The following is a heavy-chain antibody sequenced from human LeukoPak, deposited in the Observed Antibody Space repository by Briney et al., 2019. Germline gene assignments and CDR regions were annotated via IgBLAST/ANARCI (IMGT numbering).Heavy chain of an antibody. CDR1: GGSFSGYH. CDR3: ARRPYYYDSRPDWFDP. CDR2: INHSGST. V-gene: IGHV4-34*01. J-gene: IGHJ5*02. D-gene: IGHD3-22*01. Sequence: PSETLSLTCAVYGGSFSGYHWSWIRQPPGKGLEWIGEINHSGSTNYNPSLKSRVTISVDTSKNQFSLKLSSVTAADTAVYYCARRPYYYDSRPDWFDPWGQGTLVTVSS.